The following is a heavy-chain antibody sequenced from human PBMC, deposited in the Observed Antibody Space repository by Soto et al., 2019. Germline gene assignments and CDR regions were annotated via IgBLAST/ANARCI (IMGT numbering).Heavy chain of an antibody. CDR1: GFTFGSFQ. J-gene: IGHJ4*02. CDR3: ARESEDLTSNFDY. CDR2: ISSTTNYI. V-gene: IGHV3-21*06. Sequence: GGSLRLSCEASGFTFGSFQMNWVRQAPGRGLEWVSSISSTTNYIYYGDSMKGRFTISRDNAKNSLYLEMNSLRAEDTAVYYCARESEDLTSNFDYWGQGTLVTVSS.